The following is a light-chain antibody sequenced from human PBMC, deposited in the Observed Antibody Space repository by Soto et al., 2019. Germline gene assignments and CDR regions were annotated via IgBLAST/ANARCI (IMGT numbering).Light chain of an antibody. CDR3: QQCYSSPLT. CDR2: AAS. CDR1: QTISNY. J-gene: IGKJ4*01. Sequence: DIQMTQSPSTLPASLGDRVTIXXRASQTISNYLNWYQQQPGKAPKLXIYAASSLQSGVPSRFSGSGSGTDFTLTISSLQPEDFATYYCQQCYSSPLTFGGGTKVDIK. V-gene: IGKV1-39*01.